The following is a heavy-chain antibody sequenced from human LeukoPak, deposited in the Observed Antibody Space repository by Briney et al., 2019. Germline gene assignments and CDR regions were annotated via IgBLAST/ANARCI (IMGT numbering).Heavy chain of an antibody. CDR3: ARALWPYYFDY. V-gene: IGHV3-33*01. J-gene: IGHJ4*02. CDR1: GFTFSSYG. Sequence: GSLRLSCAASGFTFSSYGMHWVRQAPGKGLEWVAIIWYDGSNEYYADSVKGRFTISRDNSKNTLYLQMNSLRAEDTAVYYCARALWPYYFDYWGQGTLVTVSS. CDR2: IWYDGSNE. D-gene: IGHD2-21*01.